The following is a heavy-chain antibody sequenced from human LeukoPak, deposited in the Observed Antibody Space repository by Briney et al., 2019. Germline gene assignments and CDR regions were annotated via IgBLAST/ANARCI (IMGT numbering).Heavy chain of an antibody. D-gene: IGHD1-26*01. CDR3: ARSPLEWLGATTIEYYFDY. CDR1: GYTFTSYY. CDR2: INPSGGST. J-gene: IGHJ4*02. V-gene: IGHV1-46*01. Sequence: GASVKVSCKASGYTFTSYYMHWVRQAPGQGLEWMGIINPSGGSTSYAQKFQGRVTMTRDTSTSTVYMELSSLRSEDTAVYYCARSPLEWLGATTIEYYFDYWGQGTLVTVSS.